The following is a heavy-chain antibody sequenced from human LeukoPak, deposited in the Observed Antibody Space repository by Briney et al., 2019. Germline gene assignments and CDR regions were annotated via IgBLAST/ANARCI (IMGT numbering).Heavy chain of an antibody. CDR3: ARGFRTVTYAGGY. V-gene: IGHV1-8*01. D-gene: IGHD4-17*01. Sequence: ASVKVSCKASGYTFTCYDINWVRQATGQGLEWMGWMNPNSGNTGYAQKFQGRVTMTRNTSISTAYMELSSLRSEDTAVYYCARGFRTVTYAGGYWGQGTLVTVSS. CDR1: GYTFTCYD. J-gene: IGHJ4*02. CDR2: MNPNSGNT.